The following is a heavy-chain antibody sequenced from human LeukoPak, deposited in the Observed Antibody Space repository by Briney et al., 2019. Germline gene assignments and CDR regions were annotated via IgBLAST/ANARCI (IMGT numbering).Heavy chain of an antibody. V-gene: IGHV4-59*12. CDR2: IYYSGYT. D-gene: IGHD3-22*01. CDR3: ARGRRTISSGYKGVHFDY. CDR1: GGSISSYY. Sequence: PSETLSLTCTVSGGSISSYYWSWIRQPPGKGLEWIGYIYYSGYTNYNPSLKSRVTISVDTSKNQFSLKLSSVTAADTAVYYCARGRRTISSGYKGVHFDYWGQGTLVTVSS. J-gene: IGHJ4*02.